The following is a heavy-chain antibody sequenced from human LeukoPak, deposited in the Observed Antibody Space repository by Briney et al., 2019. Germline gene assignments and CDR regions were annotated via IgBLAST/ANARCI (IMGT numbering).Heavy chain of an antibody. CDR2: INHSGST. J-gene: IGHJ4*02. CDR3: ARHVPIDYGGDNGYYFDY. D-gene: IGHD4-23*01. CDR1: GYSISSGYY. Sequence: SETLSLTCTVSGYSISSGYYWSWIRQPPGKGLEWIGEINHSGSTNYNPSLKSRVTISVDTSKNQFSLKLSSVTAADTAVYYCARHVPIDYGGDNGYYFDYWGQGTLVTVSS. V-gene: IGHV4-38-2*02.